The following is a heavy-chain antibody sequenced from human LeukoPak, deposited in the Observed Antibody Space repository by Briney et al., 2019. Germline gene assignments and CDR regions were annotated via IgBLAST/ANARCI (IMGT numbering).Heavy chain of an antibody. CDR2: ISSSGSTI. Sequence: GGSLRLSCAASGFTFSDYYMSWIRQAPGKGLEWVSYISSSGSTIYYADSVKGRFTISRDNAKNSLYLQMNSLRAEDTAVYYCARDNVVVTWAFDIWGQGTMVTVSS. CDR3: ARDNVVVTWAFDI. V-gene: IGHV3-11*01. J-gene: IGHJ3*02. CDR1: GFTFSDYY. D-gene: IGHD2-21*02.